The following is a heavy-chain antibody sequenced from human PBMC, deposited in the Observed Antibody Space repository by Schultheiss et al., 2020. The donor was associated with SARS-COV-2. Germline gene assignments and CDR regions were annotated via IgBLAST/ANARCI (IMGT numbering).Heavy chain of an antibody. CDR3: AKHLGSSGLNAFDI. D-gene: IGHD6-19*01. V-gene: IGHV3-23*01. J-gene: IGHJ3*02. CDR1: GFTVSSNY. Sequence: GESLKISCAASGFTVSSNYMSWVRQAPGKGLEWVSAISGSGGSTYYADSVKGRFTISRDNSKNTLYLQMNSLRAEDTAVYYCAKHLGSSGLNAFDIWGQGTMVTVSS. CDR2: ISGSGGST.